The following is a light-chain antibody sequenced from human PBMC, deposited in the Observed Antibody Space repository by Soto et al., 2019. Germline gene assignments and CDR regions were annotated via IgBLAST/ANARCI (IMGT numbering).Light chain of an antibody. V-gene: IGLV2-8*01. CDR2: EVN. J-gene: IGLJ2*01. CDR1: SSDVGGYNS. CDR3: SSSAGSNNVL. Sequence: QSVLTQPPSASGSPGQSVTISCTGTSSDVGGYNSVSWYQQHPGKAPKAMIFEVNQRPSGVPDRFSGSKSGNTASLTVSDLQAEDEADYYCSSSAGSNNVLFGGGTKVTVL.